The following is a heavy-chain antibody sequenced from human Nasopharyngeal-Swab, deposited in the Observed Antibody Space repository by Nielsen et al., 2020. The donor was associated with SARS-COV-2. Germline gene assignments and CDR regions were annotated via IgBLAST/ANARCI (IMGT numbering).Heavy chain of an antibody. Sequence: VRQMPGKGLEWVSAISGSGGSTYYADSVKGRFTISRDNSKNTLYLQMNSLRAEDTAVYYCAKDKDIVVVPAAIDYWGQGTLVTVSS. CDR2: ISGSGGST. CDR3: AKDKDIVVVPAAIDY. J-gene: IGHJ4*02. D-gene: IGHD2-2*01. V-gene: IGHV3-23*01.